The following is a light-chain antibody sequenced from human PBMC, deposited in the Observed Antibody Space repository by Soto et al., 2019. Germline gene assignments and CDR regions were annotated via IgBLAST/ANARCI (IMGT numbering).Light chain of an antibody. V-gene: IGKV3-20*01. CDR2: GAS. CDR3: QQYGSSPTYT. CDR1: QSVSSSY. J-gene: IGKJ2*01. Sequence: EIVLTQSPGTLSLSPGERATLSCRARQSVSSSYLAWYQQKPGQAPRLLIYGASSRATGIPDRFSGSGSGTDFTLTISRLEPEDFAVYYCQQYGSSPTYTFGQGTKLEIQ.